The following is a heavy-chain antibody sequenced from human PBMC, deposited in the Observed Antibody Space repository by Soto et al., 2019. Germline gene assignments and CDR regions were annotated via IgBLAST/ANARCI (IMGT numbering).Heavy chain of an antibody. CDR1: GYTFTSYG. J-gene: IGHJ4*02. CDR2: ISAYNGNT. CDR3: AREKYDSIWGSYRYQGTYYFDY. D-gene: IGHD3-16*02. Sequence: QVQLVQSGAEVKKPGASVKVSCKASGYTFTSYGISWVRQAPGQGLEWMGWISAYNGNTNYAQKLQGRVTMTTDTSTSTAYMELRSLRSDDTAVYYCAREKYDSIWGSYRYQGTYYFDYWGQGTLVTVSS. V-gene: IGHV1-18*01.